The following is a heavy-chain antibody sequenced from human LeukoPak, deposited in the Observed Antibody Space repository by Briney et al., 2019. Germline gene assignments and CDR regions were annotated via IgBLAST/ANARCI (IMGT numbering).Heavy chain of an antibody. D-gene: IGHD3-10*01. Sequence: SETLSLTCAVYGGSFSGYYWSWIRQPPGKGLEWIGEINHSGSTNYNPSLKSRVTISVDTFKNQFSLKLSSVTAAATAVYYCARCTMVRGVSDYWGQGTLVTVSS. CDR1: GGSFSGYY. V-gene: IGHV4-34*01. J-gene: IGHJ4*02. CDR3: ARCTMVRGVSDY. CDR2: INHSGST.